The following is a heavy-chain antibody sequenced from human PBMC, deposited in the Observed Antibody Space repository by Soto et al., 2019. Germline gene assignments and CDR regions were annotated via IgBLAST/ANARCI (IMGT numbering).Heavy chain of an antibody. Sequence: QLQLQESGPGLVKPSETLSLTCTVSGGSISSSSYYWGWIRQPPGKGLEWIGSIYYSGSTYYNPSLKSRVPISVDTSKNQFSLKLSSVTAADTAVYYCARQGGVYIAAAGFDYWGQGTLVTVSS. D-gene: IGHD6-13*01. CDR3: ARQGGVYIAAAGFDY. CDR1: GGSISSSSYY. J-gene: IGHJ4*02. V-gene: IGHV4-39*01. CDR2: IYYSGST.